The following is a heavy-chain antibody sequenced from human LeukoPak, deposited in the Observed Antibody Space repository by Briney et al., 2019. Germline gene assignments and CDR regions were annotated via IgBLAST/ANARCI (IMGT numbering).Heavy chain of an antibody. V-gene: IGHV3-13*04. Sequence: PGGSLRLSCAASGFTFSSYNMHWVRQATGKGLEWVSAIGTAGATYYPGSVKGRFTISRENAKNSLYLQMNSLRAGDTAVYYCARGVGAFDIWGQGTMVTVSS. J-gene: IGHJ3*02. CDR1: GFTFSSYN. D-gene: IGHD2-15*01. CDR3: ARGVGAFDI. CDR2: IGTAGAT.